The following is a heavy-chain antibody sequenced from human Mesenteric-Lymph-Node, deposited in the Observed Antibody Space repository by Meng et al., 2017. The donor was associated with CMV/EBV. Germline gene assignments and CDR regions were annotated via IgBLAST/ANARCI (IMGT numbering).Heavy chain of an antibody. CDR1: GDSINNYY. Sequence: SETLSLTCTVSGDSINNYYWTWIRQPPGKGLEWIGSIYYSGSTYYNPSLKSRVTISVDTSKNQFSLKLSSVTAADTAVYYCARGGGLPDYWGQGTLVTVSS. J-gene: IGHJ4*02. CDR3: ARGGGLPDY. V-gene: IGHV4-39*07. CDR2: IYYSGST. D-gene: IGHD5-18*01.